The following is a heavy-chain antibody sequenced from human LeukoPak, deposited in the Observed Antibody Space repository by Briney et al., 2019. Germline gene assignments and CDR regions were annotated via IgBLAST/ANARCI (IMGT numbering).Heavy chain of an antibody. CDR1: GFTFSSYG. CDR3: AKPDLTTDPDISFDY. V-gene: IGHV3-30*02. J-gene: IGHJ4*02. D-gene: IGHD4-17*01. CDR2: IRYDGSNK. Sequence: GGSLRLSCAASGFTFSSYGMHWVRQAPGKGLEWVAFIRYDGSNKYYADSVKGRFTISRDNSKNTLYLQMNSLGAEDTAVYYCAKPDLTTDPDISFDYWGQGTLVTVSS.